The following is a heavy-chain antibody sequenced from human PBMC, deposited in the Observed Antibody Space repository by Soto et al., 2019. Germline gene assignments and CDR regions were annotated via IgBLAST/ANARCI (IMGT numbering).Heavy chain of an antibody. CDR3: ARGPHYDFWSGYDQDYYYYGMDV. V-gene: IGHV4-4*02. J-gene: IGHJ6*02. Sequence: PSETLSLTCAVSGGSFTSNNWWTWVRQPPGQGLEWIGEIYRTGSTNYNPSLKSRVTISLDKSENQFSLKVTSLTAADTAVYYCARGPHYDFWSGYDQDYYYYGMDVWGQGTTVTVSS. D-gene: IGHD3-3*01. CDR1: GGSFTSNNW. CDR2: IYRTGST.